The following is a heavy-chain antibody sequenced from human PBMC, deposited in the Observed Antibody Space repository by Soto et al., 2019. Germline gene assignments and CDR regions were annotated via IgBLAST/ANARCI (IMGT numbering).Heavy chain of an antibody. Sequence: ASVKVSCKASGFTFTSSAVQWVRQARGQRLEWIGWIVVGSGNTNYAQKFQERVTITRDMSTSTAYMELSSLRSEDTAVYYCAAGTPPPGFWIWLDYWGQGTLVTVSS. CDR2: IVVGSGNT. V-gene: IGHV1-58*01. CDR1: GFTFTSSA. J-gene: IGHJ4*02. CDR3: AAGTPPPGFWIWLDY. D-gene: IGHD3-3*01.